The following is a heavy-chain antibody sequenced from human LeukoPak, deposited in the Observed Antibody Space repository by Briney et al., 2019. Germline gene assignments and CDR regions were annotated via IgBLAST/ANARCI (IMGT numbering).Heavy chain of an antibody. Sequence: PSETLSLTCTVSGGSISSSSYYWGWIRQPPGKGLEWIGSIYYSGSTYYNPSLRSRATISVDTSKNQFSLKLSSVTAADTAVYYCARVVVVVAARINWFDPWGQGTLVTVSS. V-gene: IGHV4-39*07. D-gene: IGHD2-15*01. CDR1: GGSISSSSYY. CDR3: ARVVVVVAARINWFDP. CDR2: IYYSGST. J-gene: IGHJ5*02.